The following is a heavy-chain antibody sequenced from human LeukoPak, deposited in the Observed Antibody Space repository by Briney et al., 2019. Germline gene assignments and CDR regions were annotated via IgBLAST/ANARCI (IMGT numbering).Heavy chain of an antibody. V-gene: IGHV1-46*01. J-gene: IGHJ4*02. CDR2: INPSGGST. CDR1: GYTFTSYG. D-gene: IGHD1-26*01. Sequence: GASVKVSCKASGYTFTSYGISWVRQAPGQGLEWMGIINPSGGSTSYAQKFQGRVTMTRDTSTSTVYMELSSLRSEDTAVYYCARAIVGATDYWGQGTLVTVSS. CDR3: ARAIVGATDY.